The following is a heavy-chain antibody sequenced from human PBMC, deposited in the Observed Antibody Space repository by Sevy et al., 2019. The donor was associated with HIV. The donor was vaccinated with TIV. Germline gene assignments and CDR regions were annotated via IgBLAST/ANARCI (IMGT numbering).Heavy chain of an antibody. V-gene: IGHV3-7*03. J-gene: IGHJ4*02. CDR3: ARDSPPYTSTFSSSYV. CDR1: GFNFNDYC. D-gene: IGHD6-6*01. CDR2: INQDGRAK. Sequence: GGSLRLSCAASGFNFNDYCMNWVRQAPGKGLEWVANINQDGRAKYYVGYGKGRFTIYRDNAKNSLYLQMNSLGADDTAVYYCARDSPPYTSTFSSSYVWGQGTLVTVSS.